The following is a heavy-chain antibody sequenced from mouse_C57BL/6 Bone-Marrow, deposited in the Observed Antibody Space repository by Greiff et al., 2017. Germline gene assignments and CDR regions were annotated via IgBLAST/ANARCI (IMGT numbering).Heavy chain of an antibody. D-gene: IGHD2-3*01. CDR2: IWTGGGT. CDR3: ARNKNDVYHGLSAMDY. J-gene: IGHJ4*01. Sequence: VQGVESGPGLVAPSQSLSITCTVSGFSLTSYAISWVRQPPGKGLEWLGVIWTGGGTNYNSALKSRLSISKDNSKSQVFLKMNSLKTDDTARYYCARNKNDVYHGLSAMDYWGQGTSVTVSS. CDR1: GFSLTSYA. V-gene: IGHV2-9-1*01.